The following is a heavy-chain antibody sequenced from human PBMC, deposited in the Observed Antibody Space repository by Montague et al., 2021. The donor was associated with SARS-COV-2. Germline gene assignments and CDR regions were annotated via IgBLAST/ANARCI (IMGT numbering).Heavy chain of an antibody. D-gene: IGHD3-10*01. J-gene: IGHJ6*03. CDR2: INHGGST. Sequence: SETLSLTCAVHGTSFSGYYWNWIRQPPGKGLEWIGDINHGGSTKYSPSLKSRLTISADTSKNQFSLKLTSVAAADTAVYYCARLRAGVVPSPILGVGPYYSYYYKDVWGGETTVTVAS. CDR1: GTSFSGYY. CDR3: ARLRAGVVPSPILGVGPYYSYYYKDV. V-gene: IGHV4-34*01.